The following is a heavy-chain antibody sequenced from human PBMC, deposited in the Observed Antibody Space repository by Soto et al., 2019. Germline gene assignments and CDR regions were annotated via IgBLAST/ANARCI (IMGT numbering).Heavy chain of an antibody. Sequence: ASVKVSCKASGYTFTSYYMHWVRQAPGQGLEWMGIINPSGGSTSYAQKFQGRVTMTRDTSTSTVYMELSSLRSEDTAVYYCARALRFDNCGGDCYSFDYWGQGTLVTVSS. CDR2: INPSGGST. CDR1: GYTFTSYY. V-gene: IGHV1-46*01. D-gene: IGHD2-21*01. J-gene: IGHJ4*02. CDR3: ARALRFDNCGGDCYSFDY.